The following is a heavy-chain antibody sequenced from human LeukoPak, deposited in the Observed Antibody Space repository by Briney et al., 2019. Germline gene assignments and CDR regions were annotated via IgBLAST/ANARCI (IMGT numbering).Heavy chain of an antibody. D-gene: IGHD3-10*01. V-gene: IGHV1-46*01. CDR3: ARDRSEGGMVRGVLYYFDY. J-gene: IGHJ4*02. Sequence: FQGRVTMTRDTSTSTVYMELSSLRSEDTAVYYCARDRSEGGMVRGVLYYFDYWGQGTLVTVSS.